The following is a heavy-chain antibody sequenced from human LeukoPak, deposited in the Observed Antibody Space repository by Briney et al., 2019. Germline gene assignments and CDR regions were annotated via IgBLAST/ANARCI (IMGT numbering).Heavy chain of an antibody. Sequence: ASVKVSCKASGYTFTGYYMHWVRQAPGQGLEWVGIINPSGGSTNYAQKFQGRVTMTRDTSTSTVYMELSSLRSEDTAVYYCARAGSITILRGVTGSQFDYWGQGTLVTVSS. CDR1: GYTFTGYY. D-gene: IGHD3-10*01. J-gene: IGHJ4*02. CDR3: ARAGSITILRGVTGSQFDY. V-gene: IGHV1-46*01. CDR2: INPSGGST.